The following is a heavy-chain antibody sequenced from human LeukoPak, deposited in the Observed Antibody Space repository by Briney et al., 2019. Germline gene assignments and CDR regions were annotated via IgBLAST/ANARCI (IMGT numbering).Heavy chain of an antibody. Sequence: SETLSLICAVSGGSISGYFWSCIRQPPGQGLGFIGYIYYTGATLYNPSLKSRVTMSVDTSKNQFSLKLSSVTAADTAVYYCARHDPVGYYQHGMDVWGQGTTVTVSS. V-gene: IGHV4-59*08. CDR3: ARHDPVGYYQHGMDV. J-gene: IGHJ6*02. D-gene: IGHD2-15*01. CDR2: IYYTGAT. CDR1: GGSISGYF.